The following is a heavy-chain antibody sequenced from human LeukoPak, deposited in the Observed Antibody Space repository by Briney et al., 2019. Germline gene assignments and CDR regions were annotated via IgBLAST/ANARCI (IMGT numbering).Heavy chain of an antibody. Sequence: GGSLRLSCSASGFTFSGYAMHWVRQAPGKGLEYVSVISSNGGSTYYAASVKGRFTISRDNSKNTLYLQMNSLRAEDTAVYYCAKEIDSNGYYDYWGQGTLVTVSS. J-gene: IGHJ4*02. CDR2: ISSNGGST. CDR1: GFTFSGYA. D-gene: IGHD3-22*01. V-gene: IGHV3-64*04. CDR3: AKEIDSNGYYDY.